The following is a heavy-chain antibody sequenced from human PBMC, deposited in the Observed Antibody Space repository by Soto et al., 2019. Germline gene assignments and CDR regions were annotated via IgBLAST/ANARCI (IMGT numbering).Heavy chain of an antibody. CDR3: ASGSSRLGGYYYMDV. D-gene: IGHD3-16*01. Sequence: ASVKVSCKASGYTFTSYYMHWVRQAPGQGLEWMGIINPSGGSTSYAQKFQGRVTMTRDTSTSTVYMEPSSLRSEDTAVYYCASGSSRLGGYYYMDVWGKGTTVTVSS. CDR1: GYTFTSYY. J-gene: IGHJ6*03. V-gene: IGHV1-46*03. CDR2: INPSGGST.